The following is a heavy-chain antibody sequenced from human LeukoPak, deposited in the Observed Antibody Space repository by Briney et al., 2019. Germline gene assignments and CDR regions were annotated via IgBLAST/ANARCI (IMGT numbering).Heavy chain of an antibody. V-gene: IGHV3-23*01. CDR3: GKILSGSNCFD. CDR2: ISGNSVTT. J-gene: IGHJ4*02. CDR1: ASTFSSYP. D-gene: IGHD1-26*01. Sequence: PGGSLRLSCAASASTFSSYPMTWVRQAPGQGLEWVSAISGNSVTTYYTDSVKGRFTISRDNSKNTLYLQMYTLRAEDTAVYYCGKILSGSNCFDYGAREPWSPSPQ.